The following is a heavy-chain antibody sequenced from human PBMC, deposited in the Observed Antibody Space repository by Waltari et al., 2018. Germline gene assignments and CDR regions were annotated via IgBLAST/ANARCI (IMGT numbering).Heavy chain of an antibody. V-gene: IGHV2-70*15. D-gene: IGHD3-22*01. CDR2: IDWDDDK. Sequence: QVTLRESGPALVKPTQTLTLTCTFSGFSLSTSGMCVSWIRQPPGKALEWLARIDWDDDKYYSTSLKTRLTISKDTSKNQVVLTMTNMDPVDTATYYCARIPHYYDSSGSSESAFDIWGQGTMVTVSS. CDR3: ARIPHYYDSSGSSESAFDI. J-gene: IGHJ3*02. CDR1: GFSLSTSGMC.